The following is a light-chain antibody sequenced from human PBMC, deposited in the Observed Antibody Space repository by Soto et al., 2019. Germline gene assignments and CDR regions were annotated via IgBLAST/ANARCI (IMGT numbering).Light chain of an antibody. Sequence: QSVLTQPPSASGSPGQSVTISCTGTSSDVGGYNYVSWCQQHPGKAPKLMILEVSKRPSGVPDRFSGSKSGNTASLTVSGLQAEDEADYYCSSYAGSNNVLFGGGTKLTVL. CDR1: SSDVGGYNY. CDR2: EVS. V-gene: IGLV2-8*01. CDR3: SSYAGSNNVL. J-gene: IGLJ2*01.